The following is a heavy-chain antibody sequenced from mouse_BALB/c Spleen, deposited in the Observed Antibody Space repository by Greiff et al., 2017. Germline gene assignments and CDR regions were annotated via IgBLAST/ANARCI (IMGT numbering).Heavy chain of an antibody. J-gene: IGHJ3*01. Sequence: VQLQQSGAELMKPGASVKISCKATGYTFSSYWIEWVKQRPGHGLEWIGEILPGSGSTNYNEKFKGKATFTADTSSNTAYMQLSSLTSEDSAVYYCARGGYYGNSWFAYWGQGTLVTVSA. V-gene: IGHV1-9*01. D-gene: IGHD2-1*01. CDR2: ILPGSGST. CDR3: ARGGYYGNSWFAY. CDR1: GYTFSSYW.